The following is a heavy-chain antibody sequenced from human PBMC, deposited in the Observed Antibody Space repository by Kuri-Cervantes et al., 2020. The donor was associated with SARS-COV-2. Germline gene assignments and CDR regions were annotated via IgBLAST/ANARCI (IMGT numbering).Heavy chain of an antibody. CDR2: IYYSGST. V-gene: IGHV4-31*02. CDR3: ARGIPEQVQFDY. CDR1: GGSISSGDYY. D-gene: IGHD1/OR15-1a*01. J-gene: IGHJ4*02. Sequence: SCTVSGGSISSGDYYWSWIRQPPGKGLEWIGYIYYSGSTYYNPSLKSRVTISVDTSKNQFSLKLSSVTAADTAVYYCARGIPEQVQFDYWGQGTLVTVSS.